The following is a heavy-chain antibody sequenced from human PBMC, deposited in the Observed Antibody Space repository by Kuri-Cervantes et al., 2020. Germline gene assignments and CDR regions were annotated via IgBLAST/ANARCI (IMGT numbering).Heavy chain of an antibody. V-gene: IGHV3-21*01. CDR3: ARDQGGYCSSTSCPRREFDY. J-gene: IGHJ4*02. D-gene: IGHD2-2*01. CDR1: GFTFSNSW. Sequence: GESLKISCAASGFTFSNSWMHWVRQAPGKGLEWVSSISSSSSYIYYADSVKGRFTISRDNAKNSLYLQMNSLRAEDTAVYYCARDQGGYCSSTSCPRREFDYWGQGTLVTVSS. CDR2: ISSSSSYI.